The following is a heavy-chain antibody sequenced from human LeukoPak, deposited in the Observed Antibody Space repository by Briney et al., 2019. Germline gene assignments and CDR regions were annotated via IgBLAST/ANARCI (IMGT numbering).Heavy chain of an antibody. CDR2: IYHSGST. D-gene: IGHD3-22*01. V-gene: IGHV4-39*07. CDR3: AISGYYDSSGYYYFDY. J-gene: IGHJ4*02. Sequence: PSETLSLTCTVSGGSISSGDYYWGWIRQPPGKGLEWIGSIYHSGSTYYNPSLKSRVTISVDTSKNQFSLKLSSVTAADTAVYYCAISGYYDSSGYYYFDYWGQGTLVTVSS. CDR1: GGSISSGDYY.